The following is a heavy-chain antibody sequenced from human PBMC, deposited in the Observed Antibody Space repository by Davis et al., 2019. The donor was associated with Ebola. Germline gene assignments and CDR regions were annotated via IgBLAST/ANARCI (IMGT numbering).Heavy chain of an antibody. J-gene: IGHJ4*02. CDR3: AKGQQLHFDY. Sequence: GGSLRLSCTASGFTFGDYAMSWVRQAPGKGLEWVSVIYRGGRTYYADSVKGRFTISRDNSKNTLYLQMNNLRAEDTAVYYCAKGQQLHFDYWGQGTLVTVSS. CDR1: GFTFGDYA. V-gene: IGHV3-23*03. D-gene: IGHD6-13*01. CDR2: IYRGGRT.